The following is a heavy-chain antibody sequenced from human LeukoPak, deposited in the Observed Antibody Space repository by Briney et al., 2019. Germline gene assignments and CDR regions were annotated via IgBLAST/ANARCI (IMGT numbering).Heavy chain of an antibody. CDR2: IYYSGST. CDR1: GGSISSSSYY. V-gene: IGHV4-39*01. Sequence: PSETLPLTCTVSGGSISSSSYYWGWIRQPPGKGLEWIGSIYYSGSTYYNPSLKSRVTISVDTSKNQFSLKLSSVTAADTAVYYCASRYYGDRDYWGQGTLVTVSS. J-gene: IGHJ4*02. CDR3: ASRYYGDRDY. D-gene: IGHD4-17*01.